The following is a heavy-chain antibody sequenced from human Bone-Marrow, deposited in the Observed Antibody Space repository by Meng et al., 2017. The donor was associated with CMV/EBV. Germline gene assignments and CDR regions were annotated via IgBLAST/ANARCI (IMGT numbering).Heavy chain of an antibody. D-gene: IGHD2-2*01. CDR3: ARVTCSSTSCTRNWFDP. CDR1: YSCTSYW. Sequence: YSCTSYWISWVRQMPGKGLEWMGRIDPSDSYTNYSPSFQGHVTISADKSISTAYLQWSSLKASDTAMYYCARVTCSSTSCTRNWFDPWGQGTLVTVSS. V-gene: IGHV5-10-1*01. CDR2: IDPSDSYT. J-gene: IGHJ5*02.